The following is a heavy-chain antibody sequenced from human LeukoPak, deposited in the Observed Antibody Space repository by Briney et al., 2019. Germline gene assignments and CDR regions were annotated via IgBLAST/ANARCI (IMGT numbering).Heavy chain of an antibody. CDR1: GFTFSDYG. CDR2: TSYDS. D-gene: IGHD5-12*01. CDR3: AQGGLRGSLFDY. Sequence: GRSLRLSCAASGFTFSDYGLHWVRQAPGMGLEWVAVTSYDSYYPDSVKGRFTISRDNSKNTLYLQMNSLRAEDTAVYYCAQGGLRGSLFDYWGQGTLVTVCS. J-gene: IGHJ4*02. V-gene: IGHV3-30*18.